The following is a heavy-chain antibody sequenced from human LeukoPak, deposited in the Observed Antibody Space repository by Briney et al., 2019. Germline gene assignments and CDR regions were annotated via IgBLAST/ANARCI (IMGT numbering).Heavy chain of an antibody. J-gene: IGHJ5*02. CDR3: ARDTEHCSGGSCYSNWFDP. V-gene: IGHV4-4*07. Sequence: PSETLSLTCTVSGGSISNYYWSWIRQPAGKGLEWIGRIYPSGRTTYNPSLKSRLTMSVDTSKNQFSLKLSSLTAADTAAYFCARDTEHCSGGSCYSNWFDPWGQGTLVTVSS. CDR2: IYPSGRT. D-gene: IGHD2-15*01. CDR1: GGSISNYY.